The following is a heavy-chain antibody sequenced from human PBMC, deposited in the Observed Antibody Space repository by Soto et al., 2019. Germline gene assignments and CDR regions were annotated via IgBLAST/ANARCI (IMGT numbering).Heavy chain of an antibody. CDR1: GGSISSTFYY. D-gene: IGHD6-13*01. CDR3: AFPATADFDY. Sequence: SETLSLTCTVSGGSISSTFYYWVWIRQPPGKGLEWIGSIYYSGTTNYSPSLKSRVNIAVDMSTNHFSLTLISVTAADTAVYYCAFPATADFDYWGKGILVTVSS. J-gene: IGHJ4*02. CDR2: IYYSGTT. V-gene: IGHV4-39*07.